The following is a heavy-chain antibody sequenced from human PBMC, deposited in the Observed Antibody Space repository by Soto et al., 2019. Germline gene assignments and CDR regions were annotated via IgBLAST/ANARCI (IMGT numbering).Heavy chain of an antibody. CDR1: GGSLSGYY. CDR3: ARGQEGVVATH. J-gene: IGHJ4*02. CDR2: AKDGGHT. Sequence: QVQLQQWGAGLLKPSETLSLNCAVTGGSLSGYYWSWIRQPPGMGLEWIGEAKDGGHTNYSPSLRGRVTISSDASNNHFSLRLNSVTAADTGVYYCARGQEGVVATHWDQGSLVTVAS. D-gene: IGHD5-12*01. V-gene: IGHV4-34*01.